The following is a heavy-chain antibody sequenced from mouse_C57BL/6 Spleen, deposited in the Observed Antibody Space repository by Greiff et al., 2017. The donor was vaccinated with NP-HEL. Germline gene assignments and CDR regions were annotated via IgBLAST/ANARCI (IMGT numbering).Heavy chain of an antibody. D-gene: IGHD3-1*01. V-gene: IGHV1-19*01. J-gene: IGHJ4*01. Sequence: VQLQQSGPVLVKPGASVKMSCKASGYTFTDYYMNWVKQSHGKSLEWIGVINPYNGGTSYNQKFKGKATLTVDKSSSTAYMELNSLTSEDSAVYYCARSGPYRAMDYWGQGTSVTVSS. CDR1: GYTFTDYY. CDR2: INPYNGGT. CDR3: ARSGPYRAMDY.